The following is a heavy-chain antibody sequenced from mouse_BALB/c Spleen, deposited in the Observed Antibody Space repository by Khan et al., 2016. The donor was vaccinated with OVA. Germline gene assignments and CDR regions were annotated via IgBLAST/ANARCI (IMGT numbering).Heavy chain of an antibody. V-gene: IGHV2-6*02. CDR2: IGRDGIT. CDR3: ARGGFYAMDY. J-gene: IGHJ4*01. CDR1: GFSLTTYG. Sequence: QVQLKQSGPGLVAPSPSLSITCTVSGFSLTTYGVHWVSQPPGKGLEWLVGIGRDGITTYNSANKSRLSISKDHSKSKVFLQMNSIQTDDTAMYYCARGGFYAMDYWGQGTSVTVSS.